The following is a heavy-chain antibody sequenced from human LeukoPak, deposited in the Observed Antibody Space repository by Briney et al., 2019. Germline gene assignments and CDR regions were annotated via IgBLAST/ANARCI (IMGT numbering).Heavy chain of an antibody. CDR2: ISTSSSSI. CDR1: GFTFSDYE. CDR3: ARASDFWSGAYYYYMDV. D-gene: IGHD3-3*01. V-gene: IGHV3-48*01. J-gene: IGHJ6*03. Sequence: GGSLRLSCAASGFTFSDYEMNWVRQAPGKGLEWVSYISTSSSSIYYADSVKGRVTISRDNAKNSLYLQMNSLRAEDTAVYYCARASDFWSGAYYYYMDVWGKGTTVTVSS.